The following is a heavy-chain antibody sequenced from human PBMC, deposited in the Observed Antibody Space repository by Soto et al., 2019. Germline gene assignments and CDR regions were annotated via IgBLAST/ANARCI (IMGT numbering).Heavy chain of an antibody. CDR3: ARHEVSSIAWEFDP. D-gene: IGHD6-6*01. V-gene: IGHV4-39*01. CDR1: GGSISSSSYY. CDR2: IYYSGST. J-gene: IGHJ5*02. Sequence: SETLSLTCTVSGGSISSSSYYWGWIRQPPGKGLEWIGSIYYSGSTYYNPSLKSRVTISVDTSKNQFSLKLSSVTAADTAVYYCARHEVSSIAWEFDPWGQGTLVTVSS.